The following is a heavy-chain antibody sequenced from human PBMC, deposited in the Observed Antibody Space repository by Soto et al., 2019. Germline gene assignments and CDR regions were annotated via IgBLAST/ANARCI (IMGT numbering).Heavy chain of an antibody. V-gene: IGHV3-30*18. CDR3: VKDSGHLVVVTAATVEN. Sequence: QVQLVESGGGVVQPGRSLRLSCAASGFTFGTYGMHWVRQAPGKGLEWVAVISYDGSNKYYADSVKGRFTISRDNSENTVYLQMSSLRAEDTAVCYCVKDSGHLVVVTAATVENWGQGTLVTVSS. D-gene: IGHD2-21*02. CDR2: ISYDGSNK. CDR1: GFTFGTYG. J-gene: IGHJ4*02.